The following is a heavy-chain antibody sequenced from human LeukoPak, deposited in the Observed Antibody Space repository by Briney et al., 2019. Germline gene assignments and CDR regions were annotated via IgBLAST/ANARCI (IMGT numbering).Heavy chain of an antibody. CDR2: INHSGST. V-gene: IGHV4-34*01. CDR3: ATRPTPPYYYFYMDV. Sequence: SETLSLTCAVYGGSFSGYYWNWIRQPPGKGLEWLGEINHSGSTNYNPSLKSRVTISVDTSKNQFSLKVNSVTAADTAVYYCATRPTPPYYYFYMDVWGKGTTVTVSS. CDR1: GGSFSGYY. J-gene: IGHJ6*03. D-gene: IGHD4-23*01.